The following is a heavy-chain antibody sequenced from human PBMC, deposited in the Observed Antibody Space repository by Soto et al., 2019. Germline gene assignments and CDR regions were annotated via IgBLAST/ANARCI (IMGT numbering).Heavy chain of an antibody. V-gene: IGHV4-30-4*01. CDR1: GDSITTSDYY. CDR2: IYYSGSS. CDR3: ARTVDFWSGYYPY. D-gene: IGHD3-3*01. Sequence: SETLSLTCSVSGDSITTSDYYWSWIRQPPGKGLEWLGYIYYSGSSYYDPSLKGRATISVDTSKNQFSLKLSPVTAADTAMYYCARTVDFWSGYYPYWGPGTLVTVSS. J-gene: IGHJ4*02.